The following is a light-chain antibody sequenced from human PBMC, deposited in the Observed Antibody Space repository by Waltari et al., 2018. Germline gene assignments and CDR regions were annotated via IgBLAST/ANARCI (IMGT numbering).Light chain of an antibody. Sequence: SYELTQSPSVSLSPGQTARNTCSGDAWQKKDAYWYQKKPGQAPALIIFKDRERPSGIPERFSGSTSGTTVTLTITGVQAEDEADYYCLSPETRGSWVFGGGTKLTVL. CDR2: KDR. J-gene: IGLJ2*01. CDR3: LSPETRGSWV. V-gene: IGLV3-25*03. CDR1: AWQKKD.